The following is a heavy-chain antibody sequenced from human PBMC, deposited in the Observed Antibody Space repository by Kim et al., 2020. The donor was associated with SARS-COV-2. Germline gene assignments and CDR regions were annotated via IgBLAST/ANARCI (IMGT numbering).Heavy chain of an antibody. Sequence: GGSLRLSCAASGFTFSSYGMHWVRQAPGKGLEWVAVISYDGSNKYYADSVKGRFTISRDNSKNTLYLQMNSLRAEDTAVYYCAKGGRRQQLVRGVDAFDIWGQGTMVTVSS. V-gene: IGHV3-30*18. J-gene: IGHJ3*02. CDR2: ISYDGSNK. CDR3: AKGGRRQQLVRGVDAFDI. CDR1: GFTFSSYG. D-gene: IGHD6-13*01.